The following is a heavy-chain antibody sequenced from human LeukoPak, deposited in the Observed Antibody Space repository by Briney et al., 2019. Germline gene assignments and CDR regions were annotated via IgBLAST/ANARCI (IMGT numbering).Heavy chain of an antibody. V-gene: IGHV3-74*01. D-gene: IGHD3-10*01. Sequence: PGGSLRLSCAASGFTFSSYWMHWVRQAPGKGLVWVSRINSDGSSTSYADSVKGRFTISRDNAKNSLYLQMNSLRAEDTAVYYCARGARGVIGRFDYWGQGTLVTVSS. J-gene: IGHJ4*02. CDR3: ARGARGVIGRFDY. CDR1: GFTFSSYW. CDR2: INSDGSST.